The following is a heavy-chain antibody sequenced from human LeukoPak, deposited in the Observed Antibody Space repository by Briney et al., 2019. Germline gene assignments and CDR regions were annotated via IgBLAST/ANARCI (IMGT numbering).Heavy chain of an antibody. Sequence: VASVKVSCKASGYTFTSYGISWVRQAPGQGLEWMGWISAYNGNTNYAQKLQDRVTMTTDTSTSTAYMELRSLRSDDTAVYYCARDYSGSPINWFDPWGQGTLVTVSS. CDR1: GYTFTSYG. J-gene: IGHJ5*02. V-gene: IGHV1-18*01. CDR2: ISAYNGNT. D-gene: IGHD1-26*01. CDR3: ARDYSGSPINWFDP.